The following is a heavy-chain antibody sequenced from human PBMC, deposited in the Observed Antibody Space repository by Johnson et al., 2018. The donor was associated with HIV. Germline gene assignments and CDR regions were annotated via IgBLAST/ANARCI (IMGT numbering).Heavy chain of an antibody. J-gene: IGHJ3*02. CDR2: IYTGGST. CDR1: GFTVSSNY. V-gene: IGHV3-66*01. D-gene: IGHD1-26*01. Sequence: VQLVESGGGLVQPGGSLRLSCAAPGFTVSSNYMSWVRQAPGRGLEWVSVIYTGGSTYYAESVKDRFTISRHNSTNMLYLQMNSLRAEDTAVYYCATEGKWELRRGAFDIWGQGTMVTVSS. CDR3: ATEGKWELRRGAFDI.